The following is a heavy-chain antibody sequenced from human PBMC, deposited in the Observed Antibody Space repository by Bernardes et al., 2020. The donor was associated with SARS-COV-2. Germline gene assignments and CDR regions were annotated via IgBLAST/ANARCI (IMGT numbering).Heavy chain of an antibody. D-gene: IGHD3-10*02. CDR1: GYTFNTYD. CDR2: VNPRSGNT. Sequence: ASVKVSCQGSGYTFNTYDINWVRQAPGQGLEWMGWVNPRSGNTAYAQKFRDRVTMSRDTSTDTVYMELTSLTSEDTAMYYCARRRCWDFWGQGTLVTVS. J-gene: IGHJ4*02. CDR3: ARRRCWDF. V-gene: IGHV1-8*01.